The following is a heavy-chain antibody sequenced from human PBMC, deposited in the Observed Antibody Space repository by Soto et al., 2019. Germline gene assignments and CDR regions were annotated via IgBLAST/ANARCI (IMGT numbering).Heavy chain of an antibody. CDR3: ATGGVVGYCSSTSCYDY. CDR2: FDPEDGET. CDR1: GYTLTELS. J-gene: IGHJ4*02. D-gene: IGHD2-2*01. V-gene: IGHV1-24*01. Sequence: GASVKVSCKVSGYTLTELSMHWVRQAPGKGLEWMGGFDPEDGETIYAQKFQGRVTMTEDTSTDTAYMELSSLRSEDTAVYYCATGGVVGYCSSTSCYDYWGQGTLVTVSS.